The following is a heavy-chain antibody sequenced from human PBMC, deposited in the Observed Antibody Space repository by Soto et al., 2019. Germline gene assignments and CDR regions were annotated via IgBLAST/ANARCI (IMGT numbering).Heavy chain of an antibody. D-gene: IGHD4-4*01. CDR1: GFTFSSYA. CDR2: ISGSGGST. CDR3: AKVRVKDYYYYAMDV. V-gene: IGHV3-23*01. J-gene: IGHJ6*02. Sequence: LRLSCAASGFTFSSYAMSWVRQAPGKGLEWVSAISGSGGSTYYADSVKGRFTISRDNSKNTLYLQMNSLRAEDTAMYYCAKVRVKDYYYYAMDVWGQGTTVTVSS.